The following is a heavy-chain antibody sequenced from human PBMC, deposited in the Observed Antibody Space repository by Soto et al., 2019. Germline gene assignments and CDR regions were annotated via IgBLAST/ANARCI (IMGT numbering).Heavy chain of an antibody. CDR3: NTPSSSGRYSSDY. V-gene: IGHV3-72*01. CDR2: SRNKATSYTT. Sequence: GSLRLSCAVSGFTFSDHYMDWVRQAPGKGLEWVARSRNKATSYTTEYAASVKGRFTVSRDDSKNSLFLQMNSLKTEDTAVYYCNTPSSSGRYSSDYWGQGTLVTVSS. CDR1: GFTFSDHY. D-gene: IGHD1-26*01. J-gene: IGHJ4*02.